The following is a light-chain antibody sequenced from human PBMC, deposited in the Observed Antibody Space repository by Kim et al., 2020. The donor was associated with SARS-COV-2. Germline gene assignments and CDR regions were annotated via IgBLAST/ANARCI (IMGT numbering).Light chain of an antibody. J-gene: IGKJ2*01. V-gene: IGKV3-15*01. CDR1: QSVSSN. CDR2: GAS. Sequence: VSPGERATRSCRASQSVSSNLAWYQQKPGQAPRLLIYGASTRATGIPARFSGSWSGTEFTLTISSLQSEDFAVYYCQQYNNWPPYTFGQGTKLEI. CDR3: QQYNNWPPYT.